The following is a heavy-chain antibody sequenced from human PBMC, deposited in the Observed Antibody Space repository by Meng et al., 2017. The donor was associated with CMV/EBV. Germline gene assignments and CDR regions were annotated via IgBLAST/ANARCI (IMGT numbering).Heavy chain of an antibody. J-gene: IGHJ6*02. CDR1: GGSVTTNNYY. V-gene: IGHV4-61*01. Sequence: GSLRLSCSVYGGSVTTNNYYWSWIRQSPGKGLEWIGYIYYIATTSYNPSLKSRVTISVDTSKTQFSLTLSSVTAADTAVYYCARDQGVVPAAIGYYYYGMDVWGQGTTVTVSS. CDR3: ARDQGVVPAAIGYYYYGMDV. D-gene: IGHD2-2*01. CDR2: IYYIATT.